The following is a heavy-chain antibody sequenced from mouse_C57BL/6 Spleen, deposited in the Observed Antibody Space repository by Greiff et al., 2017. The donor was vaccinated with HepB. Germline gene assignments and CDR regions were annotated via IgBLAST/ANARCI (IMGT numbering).Heavy chain of an antibody. V-gene: IGHV5-12*01. D-gene: IGHD3-3*01. Sequence: EVKLVESGGGLVQPGGSLKLSCAASGFTFSDYYMYWVRQTPEKRLEWVAYISNGGGNTYYPDTVKGRFTISRDNAKNTLYLQMSRLKSEDTAMYYCAVGGFAYWGQGTLVTVSA. J-gene: IGHJ3*01. CDR2: ISNGGGNT. CDR1: GFTFSDYY. CDR3: AVGGFAY.